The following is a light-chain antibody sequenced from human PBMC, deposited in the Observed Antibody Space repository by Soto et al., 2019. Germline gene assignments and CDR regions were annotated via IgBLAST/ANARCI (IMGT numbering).Light chain of an antibody. CDR3: NSYAGSSSYV. CDR2: EVN. Sequence: QSALTQPASVSGSPGQSITISCTGTSSDVGAYNYVSWYQQHPGKAPKLMIYEVNNRPSGVSNRFSGSKSGNTASLTISGLQAEDEADYYCNSYAGSSSYVFGTGTKVTVL. V-gene: IGLV2-14*01. J-gene: IGLJ1*01. CDR1: SSDVGAYNY.